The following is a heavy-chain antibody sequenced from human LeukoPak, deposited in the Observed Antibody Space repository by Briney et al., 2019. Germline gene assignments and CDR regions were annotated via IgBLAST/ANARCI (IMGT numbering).Heavy chain of an antibody. CDR2: INPNDEHT. J-gene: IGHJ4*02. V-gene: IGHV1-2*02. CDR3: ARANFLYCSSSTGLFDY. CDR1: GYTFTHHY. D-gene: IGHD2-2*01. Sequence: ASVKVSYNASGYTFTHHYMHCVPHAPGQGLEWMRYINPNDEHTNYTQKLQRRDTMTRDTSISTAHMEVSRLRSGGTAVYYCARANFLYCSSSTGLFDYWGQGTLVTVSS.